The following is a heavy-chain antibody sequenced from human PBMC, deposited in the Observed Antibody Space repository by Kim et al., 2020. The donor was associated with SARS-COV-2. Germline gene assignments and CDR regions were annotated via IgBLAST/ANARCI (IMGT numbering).Heavy chain of an antibody. CDR2: INTNTGNP. CDR3: ARGPRPWVVVVPAAISYYYYGMDV. J-gene: IGHJ6*02. V-gene: IGHV7-4-1*02. D-gene: IGHD2-2*02. CDR1: GYTFTSYA. Sequence: ASVKVSCKASGYTFTSYAMNWVRQAPGQGLEWMGWINTNTGNPTYAQGFTGRFVFSLDTSVSTAYLQISSLKAEDTAVYYCARGPRPWVVVVPAAISYYYYGMDVWGQGTTVTVSS.